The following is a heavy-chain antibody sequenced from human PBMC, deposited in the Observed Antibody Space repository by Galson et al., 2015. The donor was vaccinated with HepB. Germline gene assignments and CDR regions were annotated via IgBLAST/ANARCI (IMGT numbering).Heavy chain of an antibody. CDR2: INHSGST. CDR3: ARGGNIVVVPAAIDWFDP. D-gene: IGHD2-2*02. J-gene: IGHJ5*02. V-gene: IGHV4-34*01. CDR1: GGSFSGYY. Sequence: LSLTCAVYGGSFSGYYWSWIRQPPGKGLEWIGEINHSGSTNYNPSLKSRVTISVDTSKNQFSLKLSSVTAADTAVYYCARGGNIVVVPAAIDWFDPWGQGTLVTVSS.